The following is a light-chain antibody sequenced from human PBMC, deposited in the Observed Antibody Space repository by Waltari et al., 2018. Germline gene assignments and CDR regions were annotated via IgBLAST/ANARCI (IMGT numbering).Light chain of an antibody. J-gene: IGKJ1*01. CDR1: QSVGVW. Sequence: DIQMTQSPSTLSPSVGDRVTITCRASQSVGVWLAWYQQNPGKAPKVLIYKTSSLESGVPSRFSGSGSGTEFTLTISNLQPADFATYYCQQYNSFPKTFGQGTKVEIK. CDR2: KTS. V-gene: IGKV1-5*03. CDR3: QQYNSFPKT.